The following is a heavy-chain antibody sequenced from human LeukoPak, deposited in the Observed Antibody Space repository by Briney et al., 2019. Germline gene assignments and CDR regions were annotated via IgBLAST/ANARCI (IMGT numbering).Heavy chain of an antibody. J-gene: IGHJ4*02. V-gene: IGHV3-23*01. CDR3: AKGPLRYFDWLLDY. Sequence: GGSLRLSCAASGFTVSSNYMSWVRQAPGKGLEWVSAISGSGGSTYYADSVKGRFTISRDNSKNTLYLQMNSLRAEDTAVYYCAKGPLRYFDWLLDYWGQGTLVTVSS. CDR2: ISGSGGST. CDR1: GFTVSSNY. D-gene: IGHD3-9*01.